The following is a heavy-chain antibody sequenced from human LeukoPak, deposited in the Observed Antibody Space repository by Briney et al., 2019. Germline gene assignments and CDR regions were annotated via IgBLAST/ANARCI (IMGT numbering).Heavy chain of an antibody. CDR2: ISTYNANT. V-gene: IGHV1-18*04. CDR1: GDTFSVYY. Sequence: ASVTVSCKSSGDTFSVYYRQWVRQAPGQGLEWMGSISTYNANTNYAEKLQGRVTMTTDTSTSTAYMELRSLRSDDTAVYYCARVSDAYNWFDPWGQGTLVTVSS. CDR3: ARVSDAYNWFDP. J-gene: IGHJ5*02. D-gene: IGHD2-21*02.